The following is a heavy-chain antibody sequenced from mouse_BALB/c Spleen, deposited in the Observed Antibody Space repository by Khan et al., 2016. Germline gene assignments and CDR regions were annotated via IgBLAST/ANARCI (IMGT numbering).Heavy chain of an antibody. J-gene: IGHJ4*01. D-gene: IGHD2-1*01. CDR3: ARGNYNFLFAMDY. CDR2: INPGTGGT. Sequence: VQLQESGAELVRPGTSVKVSCEASGYAFTNFLVEWVKQRPGQGLEWIGVINPGTGGTNYNEKFKGKATVTADKSSSTAYMQLSSLTSDDSAVYFCARGNYNFLFAMDYWGQGTSVTVSS. V-gene: IGHV1-54*01. CDR1: GYAFTNFL.